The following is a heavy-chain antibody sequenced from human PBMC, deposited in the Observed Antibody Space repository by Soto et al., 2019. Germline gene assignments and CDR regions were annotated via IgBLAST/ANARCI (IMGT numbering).Heavy chain of an antibody. D-gene: IGHD1-26*01. CDR1: GYTLTELS. J-gene: IGHJ6*02. CDR3: ATAHRIVGATISSDYYYGMDV. CDR2: FDPEDGET. Sequence: ASVKVSCKVSGYTLTELSMHGVRQAPGKGLEWMGGFDPEDGETIYAQKFQGRVTMTEDTTTDTAYMELSSLRSEDTAVYYCATAHRIVGATISSDYYYGMDVWGQGTTVTVSS. V-gene: IGHV1-24*01.